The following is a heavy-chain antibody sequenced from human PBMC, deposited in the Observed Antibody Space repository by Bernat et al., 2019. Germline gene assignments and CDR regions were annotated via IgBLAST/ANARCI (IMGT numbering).Heavy chain of an antibody. CDR2: IIPNLGIP. J-gene: IGHJ3*02. V-gene: IGHV1-69*02. CDR1: GGTFSSYT. D-gene: IGHD4-17*01. Sequence: QVQLVQSGAEVKKPGSSVKVSCKASGGTFSSYTISWVRQAPGQGLEWLGRIIPNLGIPNYAQKFQGRVTITADKSTSTAYMELSSLRSEDTAIYYCARPYEGPHADYARKASFDIWGQGTMVTVSS. CDR3: ARPYEGPHADYARKASFDI.